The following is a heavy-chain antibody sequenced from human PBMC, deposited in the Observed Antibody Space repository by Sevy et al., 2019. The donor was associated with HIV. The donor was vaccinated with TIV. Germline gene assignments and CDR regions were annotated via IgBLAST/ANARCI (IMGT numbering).Heavy chain of an antibody. CDR1: GYTFTSYD. CDR3: ASAGSSDNAFDI. CDR2: MNPNSGNT. D-gene: IGHD2-2*01. J-gene: IGHJ3*02. V-gene: IGHV1-8*01. Sequence: ASVKVSCKASGYTFTSYDINWVRQATGQGLEWMGWMNPNSGNTGYAQKFQGRVTMTRNTSISTAYMELSSLRSEDTAVYYCASAGSSDNAFDIWGQGTMVTVSS.